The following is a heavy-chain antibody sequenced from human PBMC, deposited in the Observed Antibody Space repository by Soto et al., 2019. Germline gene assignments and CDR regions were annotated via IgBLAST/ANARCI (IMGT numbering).Heavy chain of an antibody. CDR3: ARERITGTPGLYDY. Sequence: EVQLVESGGGLVKPGGSLRLSCAASGFTFSSYSMNWVRQAPGKGLEWVSSISSSSSYIYYADSVKGRFTIYRDNAKNSLYLQMNSLRAEDTAVYYCARERITGTPGLYDYWGQGTLVTVSS. CDR2: ISSSSSYI. CDR1: GFTFSSYS. J-gene: IGHJ4*02. D-gene: IGHD1-20*01. V-gene: IGHV3-21*01.